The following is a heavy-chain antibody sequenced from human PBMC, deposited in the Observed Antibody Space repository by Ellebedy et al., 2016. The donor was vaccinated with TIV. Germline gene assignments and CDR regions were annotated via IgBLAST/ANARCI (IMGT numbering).Heavy chain of an antibody. V-gene: IGHV3-23*01. Sequence: PGGSLRLSCAASGFTFSSYAISWVRQAPGKGLEWVSTITTSGGGTYYADSVKGRFTISRDNSKNTLYLQMNSLRAEDTAAYYCAKDVASATYLFDYWGQGTLVTVSS. CDR2: ITTSGGGT. D-gene: IGHD6-19*01. J-gene: IGHJ4*02. CDR3: AKDVASATYLFDY. CDR1: GFTFSSYA.